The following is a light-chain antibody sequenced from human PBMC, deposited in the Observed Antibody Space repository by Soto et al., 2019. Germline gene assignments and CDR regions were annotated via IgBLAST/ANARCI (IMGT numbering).Light chain of an antibody. J-gene: IGLJ3*02. CDR3: SSYTITSAWV. CDR1: AGDVGGYKF. Sequence: QSSLTQPASVSGSPGQSITISCTGTAGDVGGYKFVSWYQQHPGKAPKLMIYEVSNRPSGVSNRFSASKSGNTASLTISGLQAEDEAYYYCSSYTITSAWVFGGGTKVTVL. CDR2: EVS. V-gene: IGLV2-14*01.